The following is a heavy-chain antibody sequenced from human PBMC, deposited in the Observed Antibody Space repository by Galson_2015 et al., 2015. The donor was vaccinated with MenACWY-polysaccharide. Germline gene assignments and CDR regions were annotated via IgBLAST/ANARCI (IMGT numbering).Heavy chain of an antibody. V-gene: IGHV3-23*01. CDR3: AKWGYKQKAEY. D-gene: IGHD1-1*01. CDR2: LTADGGAT. CDR1: GFIFRSYS. Sequence: SLRLSCAASGFIFRSYSMSWVRQAPGKGLEWVSALTADGGATHYADSVKGRFTISRDNSKNTLYLQMNSLRGEDTAIYYCAKWGYKQKAEYWGQGALVTVSS. J-gene: IGHJ4*02.